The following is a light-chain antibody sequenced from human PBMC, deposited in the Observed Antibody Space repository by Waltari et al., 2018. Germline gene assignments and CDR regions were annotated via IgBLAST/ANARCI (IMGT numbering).Light chain of an antibody. J-gene: IGKJ2*01. CDR3: QQFDSLPYT. CDR2: DAS. Sequence: DIQMTQSPSSLSASVGDRVTITCQASQDISKSLNWYQQKPGRAPNLLIYDASNLEAGVPSRVSGSGSGTDFTFTITSLQPEDIATYYCQQFDSLPYTFGPGTKLEIK. V-gene: IGKV1-33*01. CDR1: QDISKS.